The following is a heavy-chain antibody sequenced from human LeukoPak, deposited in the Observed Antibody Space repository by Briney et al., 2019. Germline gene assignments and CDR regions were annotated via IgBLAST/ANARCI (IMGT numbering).Heavy chain of an antibody. Sequence: SGGSLRLSCSASGFTFSGFAMHWVRQAPGKGLEYVSTVTHDGGSTYYADSVKGRFTISRDNSKNTLYLQMSSLRPEDTAVYYCVKTLSSGYYFGNWGQGTLVTVSS. CDR3: VKTLSSGYYFGN. V-gene: IGHV3-64D*09. CDR2: VTHDGGST. D-gene: IGHD3-22*01. J-gene: IGHJ4*02. CDR1: GFTFSGFA.